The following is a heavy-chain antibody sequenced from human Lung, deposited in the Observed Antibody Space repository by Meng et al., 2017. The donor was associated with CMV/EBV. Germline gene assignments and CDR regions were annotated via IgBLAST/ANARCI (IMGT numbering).Heavy chain of an antibody. D-gene: IGHD3-22*01. V-gene: IGHV6-1*01. CDR1: GDSVSSNSAA. J-gene: IGHJ4*02. CDR2: TYYRSKWYN. CDR3: ARGHYDSSGYPIDY. Sequence: QTXSLTXXISGDSVSSNSAAWNWIRQSPSRGLEWLGRTYYRSKWYNDYAVSVKSRITINPATSKNQFSLQLNSVTPEDTAVYYCARGHYDSSGYPIDYWGQGTLVTVSS.